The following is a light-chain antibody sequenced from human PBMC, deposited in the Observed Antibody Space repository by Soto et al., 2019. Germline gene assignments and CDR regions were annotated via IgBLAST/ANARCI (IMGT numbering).Light chain of an antibody. Sequence: DIQMTQSPSSLSASVGDRVTITCRAGQSISSYLNWYQQKPGKAPKLLIYAASSLQSGVPSRFSGSGSGTDFTLTISSLQPEDFATYYCQQSYSTPRSTFGPGTKVDIK. CDR3: QQSYSTPRST. CDR2: AAS. V-gene: IGKV1-39*01. J-gene: IGKJ3*01. CDR1: QSISSY.